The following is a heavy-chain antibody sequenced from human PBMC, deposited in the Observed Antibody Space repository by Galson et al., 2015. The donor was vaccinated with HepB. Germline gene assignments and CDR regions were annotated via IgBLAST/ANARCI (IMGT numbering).Heavy chain of an antibody. D-gene: IGHD3-3*01. Sequence: SLRLSCAASGFTFSTYSMNWVRQAPGKGLEWVSSISSSSNFIYYAADSLKGRFTISRDNAKNSLYLQMNSLRAEDTAVYYCARSYERFSEWLLYPFDSWGQGTLVTVSS. J-gene: IGHJ4*02. CDR1: GFTFSTYS. CDR2: ISSSSNFI. CDR3: ARSYERFSEWLLYPFDS. V-gene: IGHV3-21*01.